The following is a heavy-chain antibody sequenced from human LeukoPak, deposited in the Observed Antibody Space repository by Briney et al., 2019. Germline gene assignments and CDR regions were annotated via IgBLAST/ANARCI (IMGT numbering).Heavy chain of an antibody. CDR3: TRLRWDGSDWSGIDY. Sequence: PGGSLKLSCAASGFSFSGSAMHWVRQAPGKGLEWVGRIRTKGYNYATAYAASVKGRFTISRDDSENTAYLQMNSLKIEDTAVYYCTRLRWDGSDWSGIDYWGQGTLVTVS. CDR2: IRTKGYNYAT. CDR1: GFSFSGSA. V-gene: IGHV3-73*01. J-gene: IGHJ4*02. D-gene: IGHD6-19*01.